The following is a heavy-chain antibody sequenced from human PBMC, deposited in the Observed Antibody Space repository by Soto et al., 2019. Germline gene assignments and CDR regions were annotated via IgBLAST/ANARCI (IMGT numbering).Heavy chain of an antibody. CDR1: GFTFSSYA. V-gene: IGHV3-64*04. CDR2: ISNDGGST. CDR3: AREDSSGWYYLDY. J-gene: IGHJ4*02. Sequence: GGSLRLSCSASGFTFSSYAMHWVRQAPGKGLECVSAISNDGGSTYYADSVKGRFTISRDNSKNTLYPQMNSLRAEDTAVYYCAREDSSGWYYLDYWGQGTLVTVSS. D-gene: IGHD6-19*01.